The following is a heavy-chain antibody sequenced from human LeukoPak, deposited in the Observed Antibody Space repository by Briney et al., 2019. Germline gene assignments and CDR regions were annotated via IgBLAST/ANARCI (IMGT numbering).Heavy chain of an antibody. Sequence: GGSLRLSCAASGFIFSTYWMSWVRQAPGKGLEWVANIKEDGSEKYYVDSVKGRFTISRDNAKNSLYLQMNSLRAEDTAVYYCARVPTDDDFWSGYYTRYYYYDMDVWGKGTTVTVSS. CDR2: IKEDGSEK. J-gene: IGHJ6*03. CDR3: ARVPTDDDFWSGYYTRYYYYDMDV. D-gene: IGHD3-3*01. V-gene: IGHV3-7*01. CDR1: GFIFSTYW.